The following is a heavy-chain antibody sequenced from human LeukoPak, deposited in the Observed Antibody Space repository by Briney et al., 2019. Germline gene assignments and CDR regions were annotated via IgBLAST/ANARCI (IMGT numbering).Heavy chain of an antibody. V-gene: IGHV3-30-3*01. CDR2: ISYDGSNK. D-gene: IGHD6-13*01. CDR3: ARVIAAAGNTLYYYYGMDV. Sequence: GGSLRLSCAASGFTFSSYTMHWVRQAPGKGLEWVAVISYDGSNKYYADSVKGRFTISRDNSKNTLYLQMNSLRAEDTAVYYCARVIAAAGNTLYYYYGMDVSGQGTTVTVSS. J-gene: IGHJ6*02. CDR1: GFTFSSYT.